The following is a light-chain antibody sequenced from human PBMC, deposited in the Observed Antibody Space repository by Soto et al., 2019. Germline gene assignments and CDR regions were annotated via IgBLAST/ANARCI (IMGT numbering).Light chain of an antibody. Sequence: DIQMTQSPSTLSASVGDRVTITCRASQNINIWLAWYQQKPGRAPKLLIYKASTLEGGVPSRFRGSGSGTEFTLTISSLQPDDFATYYCQQYDTLVTFGPGTKVHI. CDR2: KAS. V-gene: IGKV1-5*03. CDR1: QNINIW. CDR3: QQYDTLVT. J-gene: IGKJ3*01.